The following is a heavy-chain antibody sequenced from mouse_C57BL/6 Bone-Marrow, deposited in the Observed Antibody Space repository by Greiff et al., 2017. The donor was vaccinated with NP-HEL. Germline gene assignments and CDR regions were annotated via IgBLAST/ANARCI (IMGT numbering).Heavy chain of an antibody. Sequence: QVHVKQSGAELVRPGTSVKMSCKASGYTFTNYWIGWAKQRPGHGLEWIGDIYPGGGYTNYNEKFKGKATLTADKSSSTAYMQFSSLTSEDSAIDYCARRAYYSNFYAMDYWGQGTSVTVSS. CDR2: IYPGGGYT. D-gene: IGHD2-5*01. CDR1: GYTFTNYW. V-gene: IGHV1-63*01. CDR3: ARRAYYSNFYAMDY. J-gene: IGHJ4*01.